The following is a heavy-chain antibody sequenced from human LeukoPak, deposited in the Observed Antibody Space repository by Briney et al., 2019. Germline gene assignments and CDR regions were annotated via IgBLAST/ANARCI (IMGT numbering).Heavy chain of an antibody. CDR1: GFTFSSYW. D-gene: IGHD1-7*01. CDR3: ARDRRELELGEDYYYYGMDV. V-gene: IGHV3-7*01. J-gene: IGHJ6*02. CDR2: IKQDGSEK. Sequence: GGSLRLSCAASGFTFSSYWMSWVRQAPGKGLEWVANIKQDGSEKYYVDSVKGRFTISRDNAKNSLYLQMNSLRAEDTAVYYCARDRRELELGEDYYYYGMDVWGQGTTVTVSS.